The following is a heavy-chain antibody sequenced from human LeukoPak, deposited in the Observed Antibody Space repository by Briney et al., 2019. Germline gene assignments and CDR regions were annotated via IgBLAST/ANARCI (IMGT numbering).Heavy chain of an antibody. CDR1: GFTFSSYW. CDR2: IKQDGSEK. D-gene: IGHD6-19*01. V-gene: IGHV3-7*01. Sequence: GGSLRLSCAASGFTFSSYWMSWVRQAPGKGLEWVANIKQDGSEKYYVDSVKGRFTISRDNVKNSLYLQMNSLRAEDTAVYYCAREYSSCWYFFDYWGQGTLVTVSS. J-gene: IGHJ4*02. CDR3: AREYSSCWYFFDY.